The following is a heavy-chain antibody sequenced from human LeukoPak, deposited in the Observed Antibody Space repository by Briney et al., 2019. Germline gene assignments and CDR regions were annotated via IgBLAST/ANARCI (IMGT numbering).Heavy chain of an antibody. CDR1: GFTFSSYS. CDR2: ISSSSGYI. J-gene: IGHJ4*01. D-gene: IGHD2-15*01. Sequence: GGSLRLSCAASGFTFSSYSMNWVRQAPGKGLEWVSSISSSSGYIYYADSVKGRFTISRDNAKNSLYLQMNSLRAEDTAVYYCARVVVVVPDDYYCGHGTLVTVSS. V-gene: IGHV3-21*04. CDR3: ARVVVVVPDDYY.